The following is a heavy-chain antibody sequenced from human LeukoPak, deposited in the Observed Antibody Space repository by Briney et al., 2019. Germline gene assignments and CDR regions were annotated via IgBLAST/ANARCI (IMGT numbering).Heavy chain of an antibody. CDR2: INPNSGGT. D-gene: IGHD2-15*01. Sequence: ASVKVSCKASGYTFTGYYMHWVRQAPGQGLEWMGWINPNSGGTNYAQKFQGRVTMTRDTSISTAYMELGRLRSDDTAVYYCARDPLHSVVAFDLWGRGTLVTVSS. CDR3: ARDPLHSVVAFDL. J-gene: IGHJ2*01. CDR1: GYTFTGYY. V-gene: IGHV1-2*02.